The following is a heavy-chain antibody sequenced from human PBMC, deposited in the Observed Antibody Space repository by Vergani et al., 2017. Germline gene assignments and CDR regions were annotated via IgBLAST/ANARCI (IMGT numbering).Heavy chain of an antibody. V-gene: IGHV1-69*11. D-gene: IGHD3-22*01. J-gene: IGHJ5*02. CDR1: GGTFSSYA. CDR3: ARGINYDTSNWCDA. CDR2: IIPILGTA. Sequence: QVQLVQSGAEVKKPGSSVKVSCKASGGTFSSYAISWVRPAPGQGLEWMGRIIPILGTANYAQKFQGRVTITADESTSTAYMELSSLRSEDTAGYDCARGINYDTSNWCDAWGQGTLVTVSS.